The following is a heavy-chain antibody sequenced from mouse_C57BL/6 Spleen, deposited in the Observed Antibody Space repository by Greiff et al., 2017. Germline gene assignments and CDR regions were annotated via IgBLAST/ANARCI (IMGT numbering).Heavy chain of an antibody. CDR2: ISYDGSN. D-gene: IGHD2-3*01. V-gene: IGHV3-6*01. Sequence: DVKLQESGPGLVKPSQSLSLTCSVTGYSITSGYYWNWIRQFPGNKLEWMGYISYDGSNNYNPSLKNRISITRDTSKNQFFLQLNSVTTEDTATYYCASYDEYYVLDYWGQGTTLTVSS. J-gene: IGHJ2*01. CDR1: GYSITSGYY. CDR3: ASYDEYYVLDY.